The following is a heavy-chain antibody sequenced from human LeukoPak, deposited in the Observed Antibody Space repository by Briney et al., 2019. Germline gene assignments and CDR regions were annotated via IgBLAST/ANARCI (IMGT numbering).Heavy chain of an antibody. V-gene: IGHV3-33*08. J-gene: IGHJ6*02. D-gene: IGHD7-27*01. CDR1: GFTFSSYG. CDR2: IWYDGSNK. CDR3: ARDGVRKLGSVYYYYGMDV. Sequence: QPGGSLRLSCAASGFTFSSYGMHWVRQAPGKGLEWVAVIWYDGSNKYYADSVKGRFTISRDNSKNTLYLQMNSLRAEDTAVYYCARDGVRKLGSVYYYYGMDVWGQGTTVTVSS.